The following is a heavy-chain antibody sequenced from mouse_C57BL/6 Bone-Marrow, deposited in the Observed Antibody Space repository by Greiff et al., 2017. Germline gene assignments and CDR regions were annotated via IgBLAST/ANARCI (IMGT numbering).Heavy chain of an antibody. Sequence: VMLVESGPGLVQPSQSLSITCTVSGFSLTSYGVHWVRQSPGKGLEWLGVIWRGGSTDYNAAFISRLSISKDNSKSQVFCKMNSLQADDTAIYYCARNNPGWFAYWGQGTLVTVSA. J-gene: IGHJ3*01. V-gene: IGHV2-2*01. CDR2: IWRGGST. CDR1: GFSLTSYG. CDR3: ARNNPGWFAY.